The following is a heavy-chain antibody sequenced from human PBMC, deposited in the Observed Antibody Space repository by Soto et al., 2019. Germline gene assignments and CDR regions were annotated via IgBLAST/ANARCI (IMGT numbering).Heavy chain of an antibody. CDR1: GGSISSGGYS. J-gene: IGHJ4*02. V-gene: IGHV4-30-2*01. CDR3: AADADRNHYLDY. CDR2: IYHSGST. Sequence: PSETLSLTCAVSGGSISSGGYSWSWIRQPPGKGLEWIGYIYHSGSTYYNPSLKSRVAISVDRSKNQFSMKLSSVTAADTAVYYCAADADRNHYLDYWGQGTLVTVSS.